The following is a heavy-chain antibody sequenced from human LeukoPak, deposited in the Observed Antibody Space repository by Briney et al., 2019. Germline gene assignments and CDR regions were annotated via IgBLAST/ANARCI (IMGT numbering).Heavy chain of an antibody. CDR3: AKVEWPRCSSTSCYAFDY. D-gene: IGHD2-2*01. V-gene: IGHV3-53*01. CDR1: GFTVSSNY. CDR2: IYSGGST. J-gene: IGHJ4*02. Sequence: PGGSLRLSCAASGFTVSSNYMSWVRQAPGKGLEWVSVIYSGGSTYYADSVKGRLTISRDNSKNTPYLQMNSLRAEDTAVYYCAKVEWPRCSSTSCYAFDYWGQGTLVTVSS.